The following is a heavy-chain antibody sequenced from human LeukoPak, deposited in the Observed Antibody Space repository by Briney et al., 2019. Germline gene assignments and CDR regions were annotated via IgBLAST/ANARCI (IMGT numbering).Heavy chain of an antibody. CDR3: AKDDDYGALG. D-gene: IGHD4-17*01. CDR2: ITYDGSNK. Sequence: GGSLRLSCAASGFTFSSYGMHWVRQAPGKGLEWVAVITYDGSNKYYADSVKGRFTISRDNPRNTLYLQMNRLRAEDTAVYYCAKDDDYGALGWGQGTLVTVST. J-gene: IGHJ4*02. V-gene: IGHV3-30*18. CDR1: GFTFSSYG.